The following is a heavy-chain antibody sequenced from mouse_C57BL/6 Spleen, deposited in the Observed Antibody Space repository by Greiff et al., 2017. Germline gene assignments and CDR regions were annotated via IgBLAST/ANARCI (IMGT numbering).Heavy chain of an antibody. Sequence: VHVKQSGPELVKPGASVKISCKASGYSFTGYYMNWVKQSPEKSLEWIGEINPSTGGTTYNQKFKAKATLTVDKSSSTAYMQLKSLTSEDSAVYYCARSNYYGSSFAYWGQGTLVTVSA. D-gene: IGHD1-1*01. V-gene: IGHV1-42*01. CDR1: GYSFTGYY. CDR3: ARSNYYGSSFAY. CDR2: INPSTGGT. J-gene: IGHJ3*01.